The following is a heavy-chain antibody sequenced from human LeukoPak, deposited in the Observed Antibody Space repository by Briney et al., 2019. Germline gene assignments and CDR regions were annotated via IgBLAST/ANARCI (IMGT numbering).Heavy chain of an antibody. V-gene: IGHV1-3*01. J-gene: IGHJ5*02. CDR1: GYTFTSYA. D-gene: IGHD6-13*01. CDR2: INAGNGNT. Sequence: EASVKVSCKASGYTFTSYAMRWVRQAPGQRLEWMGWINAGNGNTKYSQKFQGRVTITRDTSASTAYMELSSLRSEDTAVYYCARQPPYLAAGFDPWGQGTLVTVSS. CDR3: ARQPPYLAAGFDP.